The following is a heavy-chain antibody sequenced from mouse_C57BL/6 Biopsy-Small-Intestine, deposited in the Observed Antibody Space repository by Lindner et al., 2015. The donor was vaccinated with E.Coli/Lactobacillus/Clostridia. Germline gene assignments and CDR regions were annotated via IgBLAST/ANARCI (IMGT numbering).Heavy chain of an antibody. CDR2: ISSGSSTI. J-gene: IGHJ4*01. Sequence: VQLQESGGGLVKPGGSLKLSCVASGFTFSDYGMHWVRQAPEKGLEWVAYISSGSSTIYYADTVKGRFTISRDNAKNTLFLQMTSLRSEDTAMYYCAIYYGNLGGAMDYWGQGTSVTVSS. CDR1: GFTFSDYG. V-gene: IGHV5-17*01. CDR3: AIYYGNLGGAMDY. D-gene: IGHD2-1*01.